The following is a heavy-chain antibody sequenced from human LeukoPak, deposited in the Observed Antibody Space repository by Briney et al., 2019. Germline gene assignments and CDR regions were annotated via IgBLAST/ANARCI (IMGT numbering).Heavy chain of an antibody. CDR1: GGSFSNYY. Sequence: PSETLSLTCAVYGGSFSNYYWSWIRQPPGKGLEWIGEINDSGRINYNPSLMRRATVSVDTSKNQFSLRLTSVTATDTAVYYCARRWNYGRNYYIDVWGNGATVSVSS. CDR3: ARRWNYGRNYYIDV. J-gene: IGHJ6*03. D-gene: IGHD1-7*01. V-gene: IGHV4-34*01. CDR2: INDSGRI.